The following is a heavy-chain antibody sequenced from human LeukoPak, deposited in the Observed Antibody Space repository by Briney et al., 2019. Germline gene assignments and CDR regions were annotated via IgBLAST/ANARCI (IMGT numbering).Heavy chain of an antibody. J-gene: IGHJ4*02. CDR3: AKDRSSSWSFDY. CDR2: ISPDGSSQ. Sequence: GRSLRLSCAASGFTFSRNGMHWVRQAPGKGLEWVSVISPDGSSQDYADSVKGRFTISRDNSENTLYLQMNGLRAEDTAVYYCAKDRSSSWSFDYWGQGTLVTVSS. D-gene: IGHD6-13*01. CDR1: GFTFSRNG. V-gene: IGHV3-30*18.